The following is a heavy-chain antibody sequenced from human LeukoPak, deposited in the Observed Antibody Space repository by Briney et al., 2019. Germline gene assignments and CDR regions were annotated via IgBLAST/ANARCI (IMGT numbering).Heavy chain of an antibody. CDR2: ISGSGGST. Sequence: GGSLRLSCAAPGVTFSSYAMSWVRQPQGKGLESVSAISGSGGSTYYADSVKGRFTISRDNSKNTLYLQMNSLRAEDTAVYYCAKKNEAGGGSCYYYWGQGTLVTVSS. D-gene: IGHD2-15*01. CDR3: AKKNEAGGGSCYYY. V-gene: IGHV3-23*01. CDR1: GVTFSSYA. J-gene: IGHJ4*02.